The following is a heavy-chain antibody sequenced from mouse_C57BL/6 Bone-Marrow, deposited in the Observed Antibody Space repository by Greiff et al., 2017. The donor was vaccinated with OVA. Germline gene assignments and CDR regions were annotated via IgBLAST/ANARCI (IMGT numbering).Heavy chain of an antibody. CDR2: IYPRSGNT. CDR3: ARWPLYYGSSYWYFDV. J-gene: IGHJ1*03. V-gene: IGHV1-81*01. Sequence: QVQLLQSGAELARPGASVKLSCKASGYTFTSYGISWVQQRTGQGLEWIGEIYPRSGNTYYNEKFKGKATLTADKSSRAAYMELRSLTSEDSAVYVCARWPLYYGSSYWYFDVWGTGTTVTVSS. CDR1: GYTFTSYG. D-gene: IGHD1-1*01.